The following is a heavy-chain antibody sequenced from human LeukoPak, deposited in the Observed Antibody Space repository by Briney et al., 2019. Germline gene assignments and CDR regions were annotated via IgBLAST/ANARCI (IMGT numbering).Heavy chain of an antibody. Sequence: VGALRLSCAPSRFTFSSYEMNWVRQAPGRGLEWVSYISSSGRTIYYADSVKGRFTISTDNAKSSLYLQMNSMRAEDTAVYYCARDGAGVSYYYYGMDVWGQGNTVTVSS. CDR3: ARDGAGVSYYYYGMDV. V-gene: IGHV3-48*03. J-gene: IGHJ6*02. CDR2: ISSSGRTI. D-gene: IGHD2-21*01. CDR1: RFTFSSYE.